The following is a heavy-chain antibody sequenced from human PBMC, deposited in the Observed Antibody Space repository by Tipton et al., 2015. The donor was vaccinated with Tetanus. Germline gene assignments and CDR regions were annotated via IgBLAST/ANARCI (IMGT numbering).Heavy chain of an antibody. CDR1: GFAFGAYW. Sequence: GSLRLSCAASGFAFGAYWMYWVRQAPGKGLMWVSRMNSDGSSTIYADSVKGRFTISRDNAKNTLFLQMSSLRAEDTAVYYCARGRLGRDYGMDVWGQGTTVTVSS. J-gene: IGHJ6*02. CDR2: MNSDGSST. CDR3: ARGRLGRDYGMDV. V-gene: IGHV3-74*01. D-gene: IGHD7-27*01.